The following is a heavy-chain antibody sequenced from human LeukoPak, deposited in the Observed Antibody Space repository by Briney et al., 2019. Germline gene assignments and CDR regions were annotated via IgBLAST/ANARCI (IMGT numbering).Heavy chain of an antibody. CDR3: AREHLNWNDPGPYSYYGMDV. V-gene: IGHV1-18*04. D-gene: IGHD1-1*01. Sequence: ASVKVSCKASGYTFTSYGISWVRQAPGQGLEWMGWISAYNGNTNYAQKLQGRVTMTTDTSTSIAYMELRSLRSDDTAVYYCAREHLNWNDPGPYSYYGMDVWGKGTTVTVSS. J-gene: IGHJ6*04. CDR1: GYTFTSYG. CDR2: ISAYNGNT.